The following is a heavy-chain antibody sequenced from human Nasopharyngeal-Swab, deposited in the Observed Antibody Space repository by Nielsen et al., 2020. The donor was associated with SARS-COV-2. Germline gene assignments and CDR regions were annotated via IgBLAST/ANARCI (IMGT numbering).Heavy chain of an antibody. J-gene: IGHJ4*02. V-gene: IGHV3-21*01. CDR1: GFIFSDYS. CDR2: ISSSSSYI. Sequence: GESLKISCAASGFIFSDYSMNWVRQAPGKGLEWVSSISSSSSYIYYADSVKGRFTISRDNAKNSLYLQMNSLRAEDTAVYYCARDLGDYGDYWGQGTLVTVSS. CDR3: ARDLGDYGDY. D-gene: IGHD4-17*01.